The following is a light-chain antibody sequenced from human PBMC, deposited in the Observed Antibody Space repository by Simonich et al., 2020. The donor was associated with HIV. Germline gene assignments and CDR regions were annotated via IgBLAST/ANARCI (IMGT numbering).Light chain of an antibody. Sequence: EIVLTQSPGTLSLSPGEGATLSGRASQSCSGNYIAWYRQNHGQPPRLLINGASSRATGSPDRFIGSGSGTDFTLTITRLAPEYFAMYYCQQYGSSPFTFGPGTKVEIK. CDR2: GAS. J-gene: IGKJ3*01. V-gene: IGKV3-20*01. CDR1: QSCSGNY. CDR3: QQYGSSPFT.